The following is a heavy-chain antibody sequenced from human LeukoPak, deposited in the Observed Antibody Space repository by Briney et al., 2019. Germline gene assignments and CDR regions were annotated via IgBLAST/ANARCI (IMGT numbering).Heavy chain of an antibody. V-gene: IGHV3-7*01. J-gene: IGHJ4*02. CDR3: ARDRDWLLYDY. CDR2: IKQDGSEK. CDR1: GFTFSSYW. Sequence: GGSLRLSCAASGFTFSSYWMSWVRQAPVKGLEWVANIKQDGSEKYYVDSVQGRFTISRDNSKNTLYLQMHSLRADDTAIYYCARDRDWLLYDYWGQGTLVTVSS. D-gene: IGHD3-9*01.